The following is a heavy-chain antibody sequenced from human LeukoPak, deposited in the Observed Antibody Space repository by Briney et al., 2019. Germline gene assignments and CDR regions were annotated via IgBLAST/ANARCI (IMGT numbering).Heavy chain of an antibody. CDR1: GDSISGSSFY. CDR3: ARPNSFLYIGGLYYFDS. V-gene: IGHV4-39*01. CDR2: VYDRGST. D-gene: IGHD3/OR15-3a*01. Sequence: SETLSLTCTVSGDSISGSSFYWGWIRQPPGKGLEWIGSVYDRGSTFYNPALKSRVAISVDTFRNQFSLKLSSVPATDTAVYFCARPNSFLYIGGLYYFDSWGQGTLVIVSS. J-gene: IGHJ4*02.